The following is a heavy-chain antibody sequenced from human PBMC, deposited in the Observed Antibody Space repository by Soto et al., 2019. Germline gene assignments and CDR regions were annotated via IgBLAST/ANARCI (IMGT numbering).Heavy chain of an antibody. Sequence: SETLSLTCTVSGGSISSYYWSWIRQPPGKGLEWIGYIYYSGSTNYNPSLKSRVTISVDTSKNQFSLKLSSVTAADTAVYYCARFWYSSSSSGWDYYMDVWGKGTTVTAP. D-gene: IGHD6-6*01. CDR1: GGSISSYY. V-gene: IGHV4-59*08. CDR2: IYYSGST. J-gene: IGHJ6*03. CDR3: ARFWYSSSSSGWDYYMDV.